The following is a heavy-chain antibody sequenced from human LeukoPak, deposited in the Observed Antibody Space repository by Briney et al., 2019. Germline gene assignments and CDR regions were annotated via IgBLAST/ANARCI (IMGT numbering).Heavy chain of an antibody. CDR3: ARDHYGGKYFDY. CDR2: ISYDGSNK. V-gene: IGHV3-30*04. CDR1: GFTFSNYA. D-gene: IGHD4-23*01. J-gene: IGHJ4*02. Sequence: GESLKISCAASGFTFSNYAMHWVRQAPGKGLEWVSLISYDGSNKYYADSVKGRFTISRDNSKNTLYLQMSSLRAEDTAVYYCARDHYGGKYFDYWGQGTLVTVSS.